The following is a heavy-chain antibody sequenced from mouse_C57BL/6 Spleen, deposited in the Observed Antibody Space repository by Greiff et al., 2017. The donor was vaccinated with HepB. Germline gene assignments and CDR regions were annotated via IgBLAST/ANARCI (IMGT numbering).Heavy chain of an antibody. CDR1: GYAFTNYL. J-gene: IGHJ1*03. CDR3: AREEDDYSWYFDV. V-gene: IGHV1-54*01. D-gene: IGHD2-4*01. CDR2: INPGSGGT. Sequence: VQLHQSGAELVRPGTSVKVSCKASGYAFTNYLIEWVKQRPGQGLEWIGVINPGSGGTNYNEKFKGKATLTADKSSSTAYMQLSSLTSEDSAVYFCAREEDDYSWYFDVWGTGTTVTVSS.